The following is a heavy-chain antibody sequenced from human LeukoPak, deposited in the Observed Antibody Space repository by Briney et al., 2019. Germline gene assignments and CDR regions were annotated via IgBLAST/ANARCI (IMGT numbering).Heavy chain of an antibody. V-gene: IGHV3-33*06. CDR3: AKEDVALGVGSGYWYDFDY. CDR2: IWYDGSNK. D-gene: IGHD3-22*01. J-gene: IGHJ4*02. CDR1: GFTFSSYG. Sequence: GGSLRLSCAASGFTFSSYGMHWVRQAPGKGLEWVAVIWYDGSNKYYADSVKGRFTISRDNSKNALYLQMNSLRAEDTAVYYCAKEDVALGVGSGYWYDFDYWGQGTLVTVSS.